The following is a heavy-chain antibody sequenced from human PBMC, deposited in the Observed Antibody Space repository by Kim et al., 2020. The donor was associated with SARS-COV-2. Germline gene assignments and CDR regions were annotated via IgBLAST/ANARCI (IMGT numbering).Heavy chain of an antibody. CDR3: ARRHFSSGWYYFDY. D-gene: IGHD6-19*01. J-gene: IGHJ4*02. Sequence: YADSVKGRFTSSRDNAKNTLYLQMNSLRAEDTAVYYCARRHFSSGWYYFDYWGQGTLVTVSS. V-gene: IGHV3-74*01.